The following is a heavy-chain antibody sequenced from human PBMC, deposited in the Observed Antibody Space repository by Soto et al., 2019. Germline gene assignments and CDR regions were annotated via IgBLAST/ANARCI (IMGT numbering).Heavy chain of an antibody. J-gene: IGHJ4*02. D-gene: IGHD1-26*01. CDR3: AKDARGGGGATTTTNFDY. Sequence: GESLKISCAASGFTFDDYTMHWVRQAPGKGLEWVSLISWDGGSTYYADSVKGRFTISRDNSKNSLYLQMNSLRTEDTALYYCAKDARGGGGATTTTNFDYWGQGTLVTVSS. CDR1: GFTFDDYT. V-gene: IGHV3-43*01. CDR2: ISWDGGST.